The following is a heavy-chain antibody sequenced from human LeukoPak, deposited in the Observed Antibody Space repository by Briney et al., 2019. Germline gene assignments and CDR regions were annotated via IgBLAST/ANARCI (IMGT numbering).Heavy chain of an antibody. D-gene: IGHD3-22*01. CDR3: ARDRHYYDSSGYPEYFQH. Sequence: GGSLRLSCAASGFTFSDYYMSWIRQAPGKVLEWVSYISSSGSTIYYADSVKGRFTISRDNAKNSLYLQMNSLRAEDTAVYYCARDRHYYDSSGYPEYFQHWGQGTLVTVSS. V-gene: IGHV3-11*01. J-gene: IGHJ1*01. CDR2: ISSSGSTI. CDR1: GFTFSDYY.